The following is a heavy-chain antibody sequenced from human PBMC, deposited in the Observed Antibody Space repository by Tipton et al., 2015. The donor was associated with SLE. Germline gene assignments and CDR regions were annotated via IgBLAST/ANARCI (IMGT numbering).Heavy chain of an antibody. Sequence: TLSLTCTVSGGSISSSSYYWGWIRQPPGKGLEWTGSIYYSGSTYYSPSLKSRVTISVDTSKNQFSLKLSSVTAADTAVYYCARDLFGYYYGSGSYSRYFDLWGRGTLVTVSS. V-gene: IGHV4-39*07. CDR2: IYYSGST. J-gene: IGHJ2*01. D-gene: IGHD3-10*01. CDR1: GGSISSSSYY. CDR3: ARDLFGYYYGSGSYSRYFDL.